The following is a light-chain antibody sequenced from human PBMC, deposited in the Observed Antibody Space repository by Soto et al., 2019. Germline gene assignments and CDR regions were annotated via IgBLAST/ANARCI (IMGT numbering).Light chain of an antibody. Sequence: DIQMTQSPSSLSASIGDRVTITCRAGQTIGSHLNWYQQKPGKAPKLLIFAASNLQSGVPSRFSGSGSGTDFTLTISSLQPEDFASYYCQQTYTGANFGQGTRLEIK. V-gene: IGKV1-39*01. CDR3: QQTYTGAN. CDR1: QTIGSH. CDR2: AAS. J-gene: IGKJ5*01.